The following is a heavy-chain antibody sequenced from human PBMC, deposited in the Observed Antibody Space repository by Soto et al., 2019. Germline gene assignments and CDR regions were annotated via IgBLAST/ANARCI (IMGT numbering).Heavy chain of an antibody. CDR3: ARDHSNPRYDILTGPDAFDI. J-gene: IGHJ3*02. CDR1: GYTFTSYA. CDR2: INAGNGNT. D-gene: IGHD3-9*01. V-gene: IGHV1-3*01. Sequence: GASVKVSCKASGYTFTSYAMHWVRQAPGQRLEWMGWINAGNGNTKYSQKFQGRVTITRDTSASTAYMELSSLRSEDTAVYYCARDHSNPRYDILTGPDAFDIWGQGTMVTVSS.